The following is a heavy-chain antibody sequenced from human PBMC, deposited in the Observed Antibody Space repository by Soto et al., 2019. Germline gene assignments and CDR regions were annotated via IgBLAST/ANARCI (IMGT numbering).Heavy chain of an antibody. V-gene: IGHV3-9*01. CDR2: ISWDSGSI. CDR3: AKGQGGDSIYYYYYYMDV. Sequence: GGSLRLSCAASGFTFDDYAMHWVRQAPGKGLEWVSGISWDSGSIGYADFVKGRFTISRDNAKNSLYLQMNSLRAEDTALYYCAKGQGGDSIYYYYYYMDVWGKGTTVTVSS. J-gene: IGHJ6*03. D-gene: IGHD4-17*01. CDR1: GFTFDDYA.